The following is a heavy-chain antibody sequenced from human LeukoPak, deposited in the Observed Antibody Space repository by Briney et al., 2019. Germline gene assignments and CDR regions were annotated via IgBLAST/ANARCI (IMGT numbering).Heavy chain of an antibody. CDR2: ISAYNGNT. Sequence: ASVKVSCKASGYTFTSYYMHWVRQAPGQGLEWMGWISAYNGNTNYAQKLQGRVTMTTDTSTSTAYMELRSLRSDDTAVYYCARGGPRYCSSTSCMHPLDYWGQGTLVTVSS. V-gene: IGHV1-18*04. D-gene: IGHD2-2*01. CDR1: GYTFTSYY. J-gene: IGHJ4*02. CDR3: ARGGPRYCSSTSCMHPLDY.